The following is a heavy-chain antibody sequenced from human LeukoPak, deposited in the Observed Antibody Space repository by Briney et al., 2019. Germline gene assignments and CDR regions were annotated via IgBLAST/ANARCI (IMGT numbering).Heavy chain of an antibody. CDR2: THYSGTT. Sequence: SETLSLTCTVSGDSMRGYNWSWIRQPPGKGLGWIGDTHYSGTTDYNPSLKSRVTISVDTSKNQFSLKLNSVTSADTAVYYCARGYGWSSYNNFNHWGQGILVTVSS. J-gene: IGHJ4*02. V-gene: IGHV4-59*01. CDR1: GDSMRGYN. CDR3: ARGYGWSSYNNFNH. D-gene: IGHD3-10*01.